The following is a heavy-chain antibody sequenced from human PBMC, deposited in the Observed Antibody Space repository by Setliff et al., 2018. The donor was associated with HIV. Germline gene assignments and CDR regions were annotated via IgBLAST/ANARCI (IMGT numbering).Heavy chain of an antibody. CDR3: ARGHLDYDYWEDILGNWFDP. V-gene: IGHV1-8*02. CDR2: MNPKSGNT. Sequence: GASVKVSCKASGYTLTNSDINWVRQAPGQGLEWMGWMNPKSGNTGYAQKFQGRVTMTSNTFIGTAYMELNSLTSDDTAVYYCARGHLDYDYWEDILGNWFDPWGQGTLVTVSS. CDR1: GYTLTNSD. D-gene: IGHD3-3*01. J-gene: IGHJ5*02.